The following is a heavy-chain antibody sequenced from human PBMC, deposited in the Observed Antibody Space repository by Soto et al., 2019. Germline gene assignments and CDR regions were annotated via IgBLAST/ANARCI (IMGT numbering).Heavy chain of an antibody. CDR2: IYPGNSDT. V-gene: IGHV5-51*01. CDR1: GYSFTSYW. Sequence: GESLKISCKASGYSFTSYWIGWVRQMPGKGLEWMGIIYPGNSDTRYSPSFQGHVTISADKSISTAYLQWSSLKASDTAMYFCARSYNYYDSTGYYGSVGYFDYWGQGTLVTVSS. J-gene: IGHJ4*02. D-gene: IGHD3-22*01. CDR3: ARSYNYYDSTGYYGSVGYFDY.